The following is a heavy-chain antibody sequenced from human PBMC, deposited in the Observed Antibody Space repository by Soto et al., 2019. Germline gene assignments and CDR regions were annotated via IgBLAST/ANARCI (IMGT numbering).Heavy chain of an antibody. CDR1: GFTFSNAW. Sequence: PGGSLRLSCAASGFTFSNAWMNWVRQAPGKGLEWVGRIKSKTDGGTTDYAAPVKGRFTISRDDSKNTLYLQMNSLKTEDTAVYYCTTDLGRYYYGSKSKYGMDVSGQGTTVTVSS. V-gene: IGHV3-15*07. D-gene: IGHD3-10*01. CDR3: TTDLGRYYYGSKSKYGMDV. CDR2: IKSKTDGGTT. J-gene: IGHJ6*02.